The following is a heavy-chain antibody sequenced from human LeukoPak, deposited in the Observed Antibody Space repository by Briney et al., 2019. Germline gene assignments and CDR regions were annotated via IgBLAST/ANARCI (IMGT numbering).Heavy chain of an antibody. CDR2: MTSYSSTI. D-gene: IGHD4-23*01. CDR1: GFTFSSYW. J-gene: IGHJ4*02. CDR3: ARDFNYGGNFDY. Sequence: GGSLRLSCAASGFTFSSYWMSWVRQAPGKGLEWISYMTSYSSTIYYADSVKGRFTISRDNAKNSLYLQMNSLRAEDTAVYYCARDFNYGGNFDYWGQGTLVTVSS. V-gene: IGHV3-48*01.